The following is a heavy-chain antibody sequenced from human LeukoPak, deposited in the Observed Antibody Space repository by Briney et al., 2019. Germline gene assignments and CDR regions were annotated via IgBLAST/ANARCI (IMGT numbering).Heavy chain of an antibody. Sequence: GGSLRLSCAASTFTFSSYDMHWVRQVSGKGLEWVSGIGIAGDTYYAASVKGRFTISRENAKNSLDLQMNSLRAGDTAVYFCARGPSRRNAFFDYWGQGTLVTVSS. J-gene: IGHJ4*02. D-gene: IGHD3-16*01. CDR1: TFTFSSYD. CDR2: IGIAGDT. V-gene: IGHV3-13*01. CDR3: ARGPSRRNAFFDY.